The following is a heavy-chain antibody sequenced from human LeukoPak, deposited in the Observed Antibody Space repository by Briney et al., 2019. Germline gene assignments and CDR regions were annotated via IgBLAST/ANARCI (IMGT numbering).Heavy chain of an antibody. CDR2: IYYSGST. CDR3: ARDPRYCTNGVCYSNWYFDL. CDR1: GGSISSYY. D-gene: IGHD2-8*01. V-gene: IGHV4-59*01. Sequence: SETLSLTCTVSGGSISSYYWSWIRQPPGKGLEWIGYIYYSGSTSHNPSLKSRVTISVDTSKNQFSLKLSSVTAADTAVYYCARDPRYCTNGVCYSNWYFDLWGRGTLVTVSS. J-gene: IGHJ2*01.